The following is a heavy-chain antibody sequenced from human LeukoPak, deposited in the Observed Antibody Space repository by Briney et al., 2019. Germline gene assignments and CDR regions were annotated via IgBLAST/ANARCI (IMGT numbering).Heavy chain of an antibody. J-gene: IGHJ4*02. V-gene: IGHV3-23*01. D-gene: IGHD3-16*01. CDR3: AKRKGGLRDPDY. CDR1: GFTFSSYA. Sequence: GGSLRLSCAASGFTFSSYAMSWVRQAPGEGLEWVSAISGRGDRTYYADSVKGRFTIYRDNSKNTLYLQMNSRRAEDTAVYYCAKRKGGLRDPDYWGQGTLVTVSS. CDR2: ISGRGDRT.